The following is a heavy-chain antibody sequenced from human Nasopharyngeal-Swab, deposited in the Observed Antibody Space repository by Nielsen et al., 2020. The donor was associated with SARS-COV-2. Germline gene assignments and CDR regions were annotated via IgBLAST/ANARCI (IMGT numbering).Heavy chain of an antibody. Sequence: ASVKVSCKASGYTFTSYAMHWVRQAPGQRLEWMGWINAGNGNTKYSQKFQGRVTITRDTSASTAYMELSSLRSGDTAVYYCARGDGDSSGWYTNGDYFDYWGQGTLGTVSS. J-gene: IGHJ4*02. CDR1: GYTFTSYA. CDR2: INAGNGNT. CDR3: ARGDGDSSGWYTNGDYFDY. V-gene: IGHV1-3*01. D-gene: IGHD6-19*01.